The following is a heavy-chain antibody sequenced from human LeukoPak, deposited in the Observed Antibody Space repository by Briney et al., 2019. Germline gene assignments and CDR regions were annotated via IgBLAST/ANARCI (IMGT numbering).Heavy chain of an antibody. V-gene: IGHV4-39*07. CDR2: IYYSGST. D-gene: IGHD3-22*01. CDR1: GGSISSSSYY. J-gene: IGHJ4*02. Sequence: SETLSLTCTVSGGSISSSSYYWGWIRQPPGKGLEWIGSIYYSGSTNYNPSLKSRVTISVDTSKNQFSLKLSSVTAADTAVYYCARSWYYYDSSGYYYPFDYWGQGTLVTVSS. CDR3: ARSWYYYDSSGYYYPFDY.